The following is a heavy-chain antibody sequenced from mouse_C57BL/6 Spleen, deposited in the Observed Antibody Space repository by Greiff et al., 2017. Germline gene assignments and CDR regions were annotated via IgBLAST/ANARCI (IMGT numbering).Heavy chain of an antibody. CDR3: TSSLLTVNDY. Sequence: EVQRVESGGGLVQPGGSMKLSCAASGFTFSDAWMDWVRQSPEKGLEWVAEIRNKANNHATYYAESVKGRFTISRDDSKSSVYLQMNSLRAEDTGIYYCTSSLLTVNDYWGQGTTLTVSS. V-gene: IGHV6-6*01. D-gene: IGHD4-1*01. CDR2: IRNKANNHAT. CDR1: GFTFSDAW. J-gene: IGHJ2*01.